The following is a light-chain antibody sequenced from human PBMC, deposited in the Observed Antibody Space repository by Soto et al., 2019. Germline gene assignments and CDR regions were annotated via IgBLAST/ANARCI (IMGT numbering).Light chain of an antibody. CDR1: QSISSY. CDR3: QQSYSRPPT. J-gene: IGKJ1*01. V-gene: IGKV1-39*01. Sequence: DIQMTQSPSSLSASVADRVTITCRASQSISSYLNWYQQKPGKAPKLLIYAASSLHSGVPSRFSGSGSGTDFTLTISSLQPEDFVTYFCQQSYSRPPTFGQGTKV. CDR2: AAS.